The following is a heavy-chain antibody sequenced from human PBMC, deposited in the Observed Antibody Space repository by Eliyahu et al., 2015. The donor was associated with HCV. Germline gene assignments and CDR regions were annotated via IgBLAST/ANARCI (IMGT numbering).Heavy chain of an antibody. CDR1: GYTFXTYX. CDR2: IHPSGGST. D-gene: IGHD3/OR15-3a*01. Sequence: QVQLVQSGAEVKKPGASVKVSCKASGYTFXTYXXNXXRQAPGQGLEWMGIIHPSGGSTTYAQKFQGRVTMTRDTSTSTVYMELSSLRSEDTAVYYCARGLDGMDVWGQGTTVTVSS. J-gene: IGHJ6*02. V-gene: IGHV1-46*01. CDR3: ARGLDGMDV.